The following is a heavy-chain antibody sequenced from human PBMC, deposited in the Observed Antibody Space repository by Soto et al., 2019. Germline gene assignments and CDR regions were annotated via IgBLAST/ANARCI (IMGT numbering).Heavy chain of an antibody. J-gene: IGHJ4*02. CDR3: ARGHSAPDH. CDR2: IMQDGSEK. CDR1: GFTSGTYW. V-gene: IGHV3-7*01. Sequence: EVQLVESGGGLVQPGGSLRLSFTASGFTSGTYWMSWVRQAPGKGLEWVANIMQDGSEKQYVDSVKGRFTISRDNAKRSLYLQMNGLRAEDTAVYYYARGHSAPDHWGQGTLVTVSS.